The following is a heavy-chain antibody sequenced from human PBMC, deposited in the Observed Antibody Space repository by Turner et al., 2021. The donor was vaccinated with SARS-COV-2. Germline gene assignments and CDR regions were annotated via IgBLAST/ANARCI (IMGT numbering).Heavy chain of an antibody. CDR1: GFSFSIYW. V-gene: IGHV3-7*01. CDR2: IKQDGSEK. J-gene: IGHJ4*02. CDR3: ARDDRVVAQGRFFDY. D-gene: IGHD3-22*01. Sequence: GQLVESGGGLLQPGGSLRLLCAASGFSFSIYWMSWVRQAPGKGLEWVANIKQDGSEKYYVDSVKGRFTIPRDNAKNSLYLQMNSLRAEDRAVYYCARDDRVVAQGRFFDYWGQGTLVTVSS.